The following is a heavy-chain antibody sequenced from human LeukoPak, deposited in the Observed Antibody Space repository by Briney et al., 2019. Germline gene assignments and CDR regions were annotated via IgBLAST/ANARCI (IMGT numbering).Heavy chain of an antibody. V-gene: IGHV1-18*01. Sequence: ASVKVSCKASGYTFTHHGISWVRQAPGQGLEWMGWLSCYNGDTIYAQNVQGRVTMTTDASTRTAYIEVRNLRSDDTAMYYCARDPSNSSGYHAHFDSWGQGTLVTVSS. J-gene: IGHJ4*02. D-gene: IGHD3-22*01. CDR3: ARDPSNSSGYHAHFDS. CDR1: GYTFTHHG. CDR2: LSCYNGDT.